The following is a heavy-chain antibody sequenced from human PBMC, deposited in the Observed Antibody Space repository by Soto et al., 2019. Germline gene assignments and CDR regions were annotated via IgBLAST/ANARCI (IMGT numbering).Heavy chain of an antibody. J-gene: IGHJ4*02. CDR2: IYYSGST. Sequence: SETLSLTCTVSGGSISSSSYYWGWIRQPPGKGLEWIGSIYYSGSTYYNPSLKSRVTISVDTSKNQFSLKLSSVTAADTAVYYCARVRSGIEIDYWGQGTLVTVSS. CDR3: ARVRSGIEIDY. V-gene: IGHV4-39*07. D-gene: IGHD3-10*01. CDR1: GGSISSSSYY.